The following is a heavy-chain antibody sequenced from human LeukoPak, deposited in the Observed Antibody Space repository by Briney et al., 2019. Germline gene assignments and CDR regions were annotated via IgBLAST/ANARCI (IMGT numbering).Heavy chain of an antibody. D-gene: IGHD5-18*01. J-gene: IGHJ4*02. V-gene: IGHV3-23*01. CDR3: AKVSDGYLYYFDC. CDR1: GFTFSSYA. Sequence: GGSLRLSCAASGFTFSSYAMSWVRQAPGKGLEWVSGISGSGGSTYYADPVKGRFTISRDNSKNTLYLQMNSLRAEDTAVYYCAKVSDGYLYYFDCWGQGTLVTVSS. CDR2: ISGSGGST.